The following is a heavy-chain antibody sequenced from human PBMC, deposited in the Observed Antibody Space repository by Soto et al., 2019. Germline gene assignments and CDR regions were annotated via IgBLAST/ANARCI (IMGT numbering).Heavy chain of an antibody. CDR1: GGSFSGYY. CDR3: ARAFTITIFGVVITSWFDP. D-gene: IGHD3-3*01. J-gene: IGHJ5*02. Sequence: SETLSLTCAVYGGSFSGYYWSWIRQPPGKGLEWIGEINHSGSTNYHPSLQSRVTISVDTSKNQFSLKLGSVTPRDTSMYCCARAFTITIFGVVITSWFDPRGQGTLVTVSS. V-gene: IGHV4-34*01. CDR2: INHSGST.